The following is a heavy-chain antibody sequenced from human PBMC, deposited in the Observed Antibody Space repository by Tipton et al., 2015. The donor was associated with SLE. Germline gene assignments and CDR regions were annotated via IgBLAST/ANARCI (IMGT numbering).Heavy chain of an antibody. CDR1: GFAFSSYA. D-gene: IGHD3-3*01. J-gene: IGHJ6*03. CDR3: ATGFYYMDV. CDR2: IGGGDYSA. V-gene: IGHV3-23*01. Sequence: GSLRLSCAASGFAFSSYAMNWVRQAPGKGLEWVSIIGGGDYSAYYADSVKGRFTISRDNSRNTLFLQMNSLRAEDTAVYYCATGFYYMDVWGKGTMVTVSS.